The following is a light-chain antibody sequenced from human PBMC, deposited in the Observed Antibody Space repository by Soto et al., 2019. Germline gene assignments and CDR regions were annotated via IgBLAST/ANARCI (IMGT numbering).Light chain of an antibody. CDR3: QQSFNTPRT. CDR2: GAS. V-gene: IGKV1-39*01. J-gene: IGKJ1*01. Sequence: DIQMTQSPSSLSASVGDRVTITCRASQSIRTYVNWYQQKPGKAPNLLIYGASSLQSGVPSRFSCSGSGTDFTLPISSLQPDDFATYYCQQSFNTPRTFGQGTKVEIK. CDR1: QSIRTY.